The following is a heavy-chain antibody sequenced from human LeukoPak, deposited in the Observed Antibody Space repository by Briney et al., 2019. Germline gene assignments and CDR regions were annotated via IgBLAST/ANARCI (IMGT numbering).Heavy chain of an antibody. Sequence: GGPLRLSCAASGFTFSSYWMHWVRQAPGKGLVWVSRINSDGSSTSYADSVKGRFTISRDNAKSTLYLQMNSLRAEDTAVYYCARVVGYYDSSGLDYWGQGTLVTVSS. V-gene: IGHV3-74*01. CDR2: INSDGSST. CDR3: ARVVGYYDSSGLDY. D-gene: IGHD3-22*01. J-gene: IGHJ4*02. CDR1: GFTFSSYW.